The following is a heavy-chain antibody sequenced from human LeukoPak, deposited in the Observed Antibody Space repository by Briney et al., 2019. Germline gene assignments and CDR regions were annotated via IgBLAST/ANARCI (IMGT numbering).Heavy chain of an antibody. CDR1: GFPLRSYW. CDR2: NKSDESST. J-gene: IGHJ4*02. CDR3: ARDAAAYCSGGSCYPRY. V-gene: IGHV3-74*01. D-gene: IGHD2-15*01. Sequence: PGGSLRLSCAASGFPLRSYWMLGVRQAPGKGLVWVSRNKSDESSTTYADSVKGRFTTSRDNAKNTLYLQMNRLRAEDTAVYYCARDAAAYCSGGSCYPRYWGQGTLVTVSS.